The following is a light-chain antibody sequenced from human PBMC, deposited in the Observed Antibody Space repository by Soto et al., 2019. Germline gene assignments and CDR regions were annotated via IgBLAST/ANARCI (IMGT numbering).Light chain of an antibody. V-gene: IGKV3-15*01. CDR1: QSVSSN. CDR3: QQYNNWPPWT. J-gene: IGKJ1*01. Sequence: EIVMTQSPATLSVSPGERATLSCRASQSVSSNLAWYQQKPGQAPRLLIDGASTRATGIPARCSGSGSGTEFTLTISSLQSEDFAVYYCQQYNNWPPWTFDQGTKGEIK. CDR2: GAS.